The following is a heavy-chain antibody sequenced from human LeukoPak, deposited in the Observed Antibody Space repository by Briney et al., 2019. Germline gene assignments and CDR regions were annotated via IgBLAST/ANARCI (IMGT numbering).Heavy chain of an antibody. D-gene: IGHD3-3*01. CDR2: MNPNSGNT. Sequence: ASVKVSCKASGYTFTSYDINWVRQATGQGLEWMGWMNPNSGNTGYAQKFQGRVTITRNTSISTAYMELSSLRSEDTAVYYCARGSPLITIFGVVIRYYFDYWGQGTLVTVSS. J-gene: IGHJ4*02. CDR3: ARGSPLITIFGVVIRYYFDY. CDR1: GYTFTSYD. V-gene: IGHV1-8*01.